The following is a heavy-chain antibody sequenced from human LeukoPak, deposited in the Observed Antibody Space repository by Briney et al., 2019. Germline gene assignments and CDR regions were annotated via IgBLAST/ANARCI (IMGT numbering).Heavy chain of an antibody. CDR3: ARDDYGTKNLDY. J-gene: IGHJ4*02. D-gene: IGHD4-17*01. CDR1: GFTFSDYY. Sequence: GGSLRLSCAASGFTFSDYYMSWIRQAPGKGLEWVSSISSSSDFIYYADSLKGRFTISRDNAKNSLYLQINSLRAEDTAVYYCARDDYGTKNLDYWGQGTLVTVSS. V-gene: IGHV3-11*06. CDR2: ISSSSDFI.